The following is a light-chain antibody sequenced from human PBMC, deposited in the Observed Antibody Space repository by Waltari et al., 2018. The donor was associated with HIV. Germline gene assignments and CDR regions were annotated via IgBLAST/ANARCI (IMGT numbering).Light chain of an antibody. CDR1: NSNIGRNY. CDR2: RNN. V-gene: IGLV1-47*01. Sequence: QSVLTQPPSASGTPGHRVTIPCSGSNSNIGRNYLYWYQQLPGTAPKLLIYRNNQRPSGVPDRFSGSKSGTSASRAISGLRSEDEADYYCAAWDDSLSGWVFGGGTKLTVL. J-gene: IGLJ3*02. CDR3: AAWDDSLSGWV.